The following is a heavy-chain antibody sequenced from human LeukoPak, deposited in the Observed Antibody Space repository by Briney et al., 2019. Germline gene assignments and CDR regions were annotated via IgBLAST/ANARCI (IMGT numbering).Heavy chain of an antibody. D-gene: IGHD2-2*01. Sequence: GGSLRLSCAASGFTFSSYGMHWVRQAPGKGLEWVAVISYDGSNKYYADSVKGRFTISRDNTKNTLYLQMNSLRAEDTAVYYCAKDRGYCSSTSCSVRYYFDYWGQGTLVTVSS. CDR3: AKDRGYCSSTSCSVRYYFDY. CDR1: GFTFSSYG. V-gene: IGHV3-30*18. J-gene: IGHJ4*02. CDR2: ISYDGSNK.